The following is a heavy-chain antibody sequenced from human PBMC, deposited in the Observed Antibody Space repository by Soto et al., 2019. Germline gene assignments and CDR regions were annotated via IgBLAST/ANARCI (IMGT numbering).Heavy chain of an antibody. CDR1: GFSFSSYA. CDR2: MSASGGTS. J-gene: IGHJ4*02. Sequence: EVELLESGGGLIHPGESLRLSCAASGFSFSSYAMIWVRQAPGKGLEWVSVMSASGGTSSFADSVKGRFSMSRDNSKNMFYLEMNSLRAEDTAIYFCAKGSIQYSASIDYWGQGTLVSVSS. D-gene: IGHD5-12*01. V-gene: IGHV3-23*01. CDR3: AKGSIQYSASIDY.